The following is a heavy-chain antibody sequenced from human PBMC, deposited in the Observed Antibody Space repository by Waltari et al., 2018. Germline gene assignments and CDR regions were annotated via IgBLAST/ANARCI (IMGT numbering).Heavy chain of an antibody. CDR3: ARVVSAAGTLYQFDY. Sequence: EVQLVESGGGLVKPGGSLRVSCAASGFSFSTHTLNWVRQAPGKGLEWVSSISDSSVFIYYADSVKGRFTISRDNVKNSVSLQMSSLRADDSAVYYCARVVSAAGTLYQFDYWGQGTLVTVSS. J-gene: IGHJ4*02. D-gene: IGHD6-13*01. CDR2: ISDSSVFI. CDR1: GFSFSTHT. V-gene: IGHV3-21*01.